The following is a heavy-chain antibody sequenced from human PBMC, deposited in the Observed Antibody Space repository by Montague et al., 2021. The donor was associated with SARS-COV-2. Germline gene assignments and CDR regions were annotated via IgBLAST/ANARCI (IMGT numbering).Heavy chain of an antibody. J-gene: IGHJ3*01. CDR3: ARLKRYFDSSGSPSAFDX. D-gene: IGHD3-22*01. CDR2: IYYTGNT. Sequence: SETLSLTCTVSGGSITNNIDYWAWIRQPPGKGLEWIGSIYYTGNTYYNPSLKSRVTIPVVTSKNHFTLKLSSVTAAETAVYYCARLKRYFDSSGSPSAFDXWGQGTKVTVSS. V-gene: IGHV4-39*02. CDR1: GGSITNNIDY.